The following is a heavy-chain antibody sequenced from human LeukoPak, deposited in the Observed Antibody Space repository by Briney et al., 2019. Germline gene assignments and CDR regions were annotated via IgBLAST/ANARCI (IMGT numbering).Heavy chain of an antibody. J-gene: IGHJ4*02. CDR2: ISPYNGNT. D-gene: IGHD5-24*01. Sequence: ASVKVSCKASGYTFTSNGISWVRQAPGQGLEWMGWISPYNGNTNHAQKVQGRVTMTTDTSTSTAYMELRSLRSDDTAVYYCAGDLKDGYNFFDYWGQGTLVTVSS. V-gene: IGHV1-18*01. CDR1: GYTFTSNG. CDR3: AGDLKDGYNFFDY.